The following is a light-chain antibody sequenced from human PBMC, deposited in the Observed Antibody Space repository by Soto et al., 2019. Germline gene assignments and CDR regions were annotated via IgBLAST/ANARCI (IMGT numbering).Light chain of an antibody. CDR3: QQYDNLPMYT. CDR2: DAS. Sequence: DIQMTQSPSSLSASVGDRVTITCQASQDISNYLNWYQQKPGKAPKLLIYDASNLETGVPSRFSGSGSVTDFTITISSLQPEDIATYYCQQYDNLPMYTFGQGTKLEIK. J-gene: IGKJ2*01. CDR1: QDISNY. V-gene: IGKV1-33*01.